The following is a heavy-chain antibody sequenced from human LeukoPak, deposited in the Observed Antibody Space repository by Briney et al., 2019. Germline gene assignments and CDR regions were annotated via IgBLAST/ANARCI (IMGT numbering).Heavy chain of an antibody. J-gene: IGHJ4*02. V-gene: IGHV4-59*01. CDR3: ARGSSSSWFAPFDY. CDR1: GGSINRYY. Sequence: KTSETLSLTCTVSGGSINRYYWTWIRQPPGKGLEWIGYIYYSGSTNYNPSLKNRVTISVDTSKNQFSLKLSSVTAADTAVYYCARGSSSSWFAPFDYWGQGTLVTVSS. CDR2: IYYSGST. D-gene: IGHD6-13*01.